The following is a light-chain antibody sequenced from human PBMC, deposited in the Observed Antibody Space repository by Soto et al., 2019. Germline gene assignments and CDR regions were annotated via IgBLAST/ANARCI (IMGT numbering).Light chain of an antibody. J-gene: IGLJ1*01. CDR2: DDN. CDR3: GSWDSSLSAYV. Sequence: QSVMTQPPSVSAAPGQKVTISCSGSSSNIGGNSVSWYQQLPGTAPKLLIYDDNKRPSGIPDRFSGSKSGTSATLGITGFQTGDEADYYCGSWDSSLSAYVFGTGTKLTVX. V-gene: IGLV1-51*01. CDR1: SSNIGGNS.